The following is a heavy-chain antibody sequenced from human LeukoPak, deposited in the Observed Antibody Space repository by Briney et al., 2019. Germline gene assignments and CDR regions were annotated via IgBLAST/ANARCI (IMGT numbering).Heavy chain of an antibody. CDR3: AKGTPRDGYNSGYFDY. J-gene: IGHJ4*02. V-gene: IGHV3-23*01. Sequence: GGSLRLSCAASGFTFSSYAMSWVRQAPGKGLEWVSVISDNGDYTYYADSVKGRFTISRDNSKNTLYLQMNSLRAEDTAVYYCAKGTPRDGYNSGYFDYWGQGTLVTVSS. CDR2: ISDNGDYT. D-gene: IGHD5-24*01. CDR1: GFTFSSYA.